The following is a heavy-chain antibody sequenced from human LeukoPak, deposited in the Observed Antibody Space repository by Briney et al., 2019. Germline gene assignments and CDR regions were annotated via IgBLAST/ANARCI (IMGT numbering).Heavy chain of an antibody. D-gene: IGHD6-19*01. V-gene: IGHV4-59*01. CDR3: ARDLRRSGWYDY. CDR2: IYYTGTT. Sequence: SETLSLTCTVSGGSISSYYWSWIRQPPGKGLGWIGYIYYTGTTNYNPSLKNRVTISVDTSKNQFSLKLSSVTAADTAIYYCARDLRRSGWYDYWGQGTLVTVSS. J-gene: IGHJ4*02. CDR1: GGSISSYY.